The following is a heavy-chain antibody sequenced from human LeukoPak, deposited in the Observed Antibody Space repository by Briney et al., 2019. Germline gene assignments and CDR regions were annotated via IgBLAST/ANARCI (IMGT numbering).Heavy chain of an antibody. Sequence: GGSLRLSCAASGFTVSSNCMSWVRQAPGKGLEWVSVIYSGGSTYYADSVKGRFTISRDNSKNTLYLQMNSLRAEDTAVYYCAKDEGADYYDSSGSPPIDYWGQGTLVTVSS. J-gene: IGHJ4*02. V-gene: IGHV3-66*01. CDR1: GFTVSSNC. CDR3: AKDEGADYYDSSGSPPIDY. D-gene: IGHD3-22*01. CDR2: IYSGGST.